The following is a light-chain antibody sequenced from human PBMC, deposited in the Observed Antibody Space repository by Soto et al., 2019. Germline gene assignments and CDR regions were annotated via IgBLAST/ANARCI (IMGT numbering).Light chain of an antibody. CDR3: QQYGSSVKT. J-gene: IGKJ1*01. V-gene: IGKV3-20*01. CDR1: QSVSGNY. Sequence: ERVLTQSPGTLSLSPVETVTLSCMASQSVSGNYLAWYQQKPGQAPSLLIFGASNRAPDIPDRFSGSGSGTDFTLTISRLEPEDFAVYFCQQYGSSVKTFGQGTKVDIK. CDR2: GAS.